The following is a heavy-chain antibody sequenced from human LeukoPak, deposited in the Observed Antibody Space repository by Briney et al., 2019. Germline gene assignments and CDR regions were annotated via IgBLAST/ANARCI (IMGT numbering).Heavy chain of an antibody. CDR1: GGSINGNY. CDR2: VFTSGST. Sequence: SSETLPLTCTVSGGSINGNYWSWIRQPAGKGQEWIGRVFTSGSTYYNPSLKSRVTISIDTSTNQFSLRLSSVTAADTAVYYCARVLTDSSGYYLDYYYYGMDVWGQGTTVTVSS. J-gene: IGHJ6*02. D-gene: IGHD3-22*01. CDR3: ARVLTDSSGYYLDYYYYGMDV. V-gene: IGHV4-4*07.